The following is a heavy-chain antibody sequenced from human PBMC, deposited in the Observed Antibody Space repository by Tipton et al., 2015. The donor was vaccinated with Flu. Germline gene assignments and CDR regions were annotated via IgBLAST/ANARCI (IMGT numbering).Heavy chain of an antibody. CDR2: VSRSGTT. Sequence: TLSLTCDVSGDSISSDYYWGWIRQFPGKGLEWIGSVSRSGTTNYNPSLKSRVTISIDTSKNQFSLEMKSVTAADTAVYYCARHTGDSVRGIIDYWGQGTLVTVSS. CDR3: ARHTGDSVRGIIDY. D-gene: IGHD3-10*02. CDR1: GDSISSDYY. V-gene: IGHV4-38-2*01. J-gene: IGHJ4*02.